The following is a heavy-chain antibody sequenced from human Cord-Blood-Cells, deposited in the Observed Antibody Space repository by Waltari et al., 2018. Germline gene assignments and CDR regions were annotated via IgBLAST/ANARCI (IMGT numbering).Heavy chain of an antibody. CDR1: GGSIRRRSYY. CDR2: IYYSGST. Sequence: QLQLQESGPGLVKPSETLSLTCTVSGGSIRRRSYYWGWIRQPPGKGLEWIGSIYYSGSTYYNPSLKSRVTISVDTSKNQFSLKLSSVTAADTAVYYCARLPWGDGYEGYWGQGTLVTVSS. J-gene: IGHJ4*02. V-gene: IGHV4-39*01. CDR3: ARLPWGDGYEGY. D-gene: IGHD5-12*01.